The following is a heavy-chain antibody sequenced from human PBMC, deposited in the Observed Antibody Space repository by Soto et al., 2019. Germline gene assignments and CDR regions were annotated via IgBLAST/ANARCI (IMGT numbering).Heavy chain of an antibody. V-gene: IGHV4-59*01. CDR2: IFYSGTT. J-gene: IGHJ4*02. CDR3: ARGGYSYGSFYYFDY. CDR1: GGSMSGFY. D-gene: IGHD5-18*01. Sequence: QVQLQESGPGLVKPSETLSLTCTVSGGSMSGFYWSWVRQPPGQGLEWIGYIFYSGTTNYNLSLKSRVTISVDPSNNQFSLRLNSVTAADTAVYYCARGGYSYGSFYYFDYWGQGALVTVSS.